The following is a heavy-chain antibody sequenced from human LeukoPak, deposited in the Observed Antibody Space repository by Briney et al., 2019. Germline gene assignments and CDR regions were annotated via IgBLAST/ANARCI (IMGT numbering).Heavy chain of an antibody. J-gene: IGHJ4*02. CDR2: IVVGSGNT. Sequence: ASVTVSCKASGFTFTSSAMQWVRQARGQRLEWIGWIVVGSGNTNYAQKFQERVTITRDMSTSTAYMELSSLRSEDTAVYYCAAASGYYDSSGYILDYWGQGTLVTVSS. CDR3: AAASGYYDSSGYILDY. V-gene: IGHV1-58*02. D-gene: IGHD3-22*01. CDR1: GFTFTSSA.